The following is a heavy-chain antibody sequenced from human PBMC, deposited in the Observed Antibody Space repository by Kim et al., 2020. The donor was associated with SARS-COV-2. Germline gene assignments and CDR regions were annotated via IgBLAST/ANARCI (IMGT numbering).Heavy chain of an antibody. CDR1: GGSISSGGYY. CDR3: ARDNMVRGVGFYYCMDV. CDR2: IYYSGST. V-gene: IGHV4-31*03. Sequence: SETLSLTCTVSGGSISSGGYYWSWLRQHPGKGLEWIGYIYYSGSTSYNPSLKSRVTISVDTSKNQFSLKLSSVTAADTAVYYCARDNMVRGVGFYYCMDVWGQGTTVTVSS. D-gene: IGHD3-10*01. J-gene: IGHJ6*02.